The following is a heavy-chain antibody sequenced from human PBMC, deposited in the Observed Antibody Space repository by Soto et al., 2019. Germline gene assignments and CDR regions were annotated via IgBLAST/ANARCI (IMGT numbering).Heavy chain of an antibody. D-gene: IGHD2-8*02. V-gene: IGHV1-3*01. CDR3: ARCSMGMGGVVYDSHYYYGMDV. CDR1: GYTFTSYA. CDR2: INAGNGNT. J-gene: IGHJ6*02. Sequence: ASVKVSCKASGYTFTSYAMHWVRQAPGQRLEWMGWINAGNGNTKYSQKFQGRVTITRDTSASTAYMELSSLRSEDTAVYYCARCSMGMGGVVYDSHYYYGMDVWGQGTTVTVSS.